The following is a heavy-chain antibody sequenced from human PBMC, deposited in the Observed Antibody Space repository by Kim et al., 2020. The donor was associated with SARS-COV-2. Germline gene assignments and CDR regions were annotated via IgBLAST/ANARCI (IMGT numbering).Heavy chain of an antibody. CDR2: INHSGST. D-gene: IGHD6-25*01. Sequence: SETLSLTCAVYGGSFSDYYRTWIRQPPGKGLEWIGEINHSGSTNYNPSLKSRVTISVDTSKNQFSLKLRSVTAADTAVYYCAKPGLPRYNWFDPWGQGTLVTVSS. CDR3: AKPGLPRYNWFDP. J-gene: IGHJ5*02. V-gene: IGHV4-34*01. CDR1: GGSFSDYY.